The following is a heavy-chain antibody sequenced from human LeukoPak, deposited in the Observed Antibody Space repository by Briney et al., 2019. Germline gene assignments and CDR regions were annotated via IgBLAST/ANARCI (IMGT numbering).Heavy chain of an antibody. Sequence: SETLSLTCAVSGGSISSSNWWSWVRQPPGKGLEWIGEIYQSGSTNYNPSLKSRVTISVDKSNNQFSLKLSSVTAADTAVYYCAEKKGYSYGYFYYYYYMDVWGKGTTVTVSS. CDR1: GGSISSSNW. CDR2: IYQSGST. D-gene: IGHD5-18*01. V-gene: IGHV4-4*02. J-gene: IGHJ6*03. CDR3: AEKKGYSYGYFYYYYYMDV.